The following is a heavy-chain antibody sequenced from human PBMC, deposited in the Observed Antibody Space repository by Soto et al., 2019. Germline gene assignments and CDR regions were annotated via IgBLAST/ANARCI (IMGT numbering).Heavy chain of an antibody. J-gene: IGHJ4*02. V-gene: IGHV1-69*01. Sequence: QVQLVQSGAEVKKPGSSVKVSCKASGGIFSTYAISWLRQAPGQGLEWMGGIISLFGTPNYAQRFQGRVTITADESTITAYMEVSRLKSEDTAVYYCARDRDDYGSGNYYNRIDFWGQGTLVTVSS. CDR2: IISLFGTP. CDR3: ARDRDDYGSGNYYNRIDF. D-gene: IGHD3-10*01. CDR1: GGIFSTYA.